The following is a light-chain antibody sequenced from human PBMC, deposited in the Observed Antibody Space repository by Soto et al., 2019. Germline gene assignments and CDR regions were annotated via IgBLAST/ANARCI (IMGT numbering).Light chain of an antibody. CDR2: QDS. V-gene: IGLV3-1*01. CDR3: QAWDSSTAGVV. Sequence: SYELTQPPSVSVSPGQTASITCSGDKLGDKYACWYQLKPGQSPVLVIYQDSKRPSGIPERFSGSNSGNTATLTISGTQAMDEADYYCQAWDSSTAGVVFGGGTKLTVL. CDR1: KLGDKY. J-gene: IGLJ2*01.